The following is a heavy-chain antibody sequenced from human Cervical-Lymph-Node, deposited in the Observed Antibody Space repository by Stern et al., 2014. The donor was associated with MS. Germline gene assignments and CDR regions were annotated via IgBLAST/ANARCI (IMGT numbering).Heavy chain of an antibody. CDR2: IIPIFGTA. J-gene: IGHJ5*02. Sequence: VQLVESGAEVKKPGSSVKVSCKASGGTFSSYAISGVRQAPGQGLEWMGGIIPIFGTANYAQKFQGRVTITADESTSTAYMELSSLRSEDTAVYYCAREDYDSSGYDLETFDPWGQGTLVTVSS. D-gene: IGHD3-22*01. V-gene: IGHV1-69*01. CDR1: GGTFSSYA. CDR3: AREDYDSSGYDLETFDP.